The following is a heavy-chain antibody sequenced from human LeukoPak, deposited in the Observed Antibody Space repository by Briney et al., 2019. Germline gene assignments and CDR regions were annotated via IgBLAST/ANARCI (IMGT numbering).Heavy chain of an antibody. J-gene: IGHJ4*02. CDR2: ISYDGSNK. D-gene: IGHD3-16*01. CDR1: GFTFSSYG. V-gene: IGHV3-30*03. CDR3: AMGPGGLFDY. Sequence: GGSLRLSCAASGFTFSSYGMHWVRQAPGKGLEWVAVISYDGSNKYYADSVKGRSTISRDNSKNTLYLQMNSLRAEDTAVYYCAMGPGGLFDYWGQGTLVTVSS.